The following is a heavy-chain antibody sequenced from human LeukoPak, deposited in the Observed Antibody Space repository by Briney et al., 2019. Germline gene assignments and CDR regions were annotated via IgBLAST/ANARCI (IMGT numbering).Heavy chain of an antibody. Sequence: PGGSLRLSCTASGFTIGGHDMHWVRQTTGDGLEWVAAVSAGHHAFYAGSVKGRFTVSREDAKNSLYLQMNSLRAGDTAVYYCVREARGYHYTYFDYWGQGSLVTVSS. CDR2: VSAGHHA. D-gene: IGHD5-18*01. CDR1: GFTIGGHD. CDR3: VREARGYHYTYFDY. J-gene: IGHJ4*02. V-gene: IGHV3-13*01.